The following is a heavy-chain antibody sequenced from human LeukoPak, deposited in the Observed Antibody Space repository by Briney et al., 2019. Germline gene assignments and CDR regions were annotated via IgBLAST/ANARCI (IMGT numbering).Heavy chain of an antibody. D-gene: IGHD5-18*01. CDR1: GFTFSSYS. CDR3: ARAGIQLWFGFDY. V-gene: IGHV3-21*01. Sequence: PGGSLRLSCAASGFTFSSYSMNWVRQAPGKGLEWVSSISSSSSYIYYADSVKGRFTISRDNAKNSLYLQMNSLRAEDTAVYYCARAGIQLWFGFDYWAREPWSPSPQ. J-gene: IGHJ4*02. CDR2: ISSSSSYI.